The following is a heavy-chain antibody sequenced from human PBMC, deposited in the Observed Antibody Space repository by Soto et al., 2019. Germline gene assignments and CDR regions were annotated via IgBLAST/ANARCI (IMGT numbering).Heavy chain of an antibody. CDR2: ISAYNGNT. J-gene: IGHJ6*02. CDR1: GYTFTSYG. D-gene: IGHD3-16*02. V-gene: IGHV1-18*01. CDR3: ARESIDGSLHYGMDV. Sequence: ASVKVSCKASGYTFTSYGISWVRQAPGQGLEWMGWISAYNGNTNYAQKLQGRVTMTTDTSTSTAYMELRSLRSDDTAVYYCARESIDGSLHYGMDVWAQGTTVTVSS.